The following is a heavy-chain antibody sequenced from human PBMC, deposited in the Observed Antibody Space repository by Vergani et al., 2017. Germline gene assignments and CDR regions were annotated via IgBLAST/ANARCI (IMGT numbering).Heavy chain of an antibody. Sequence: EVQLLESGGDLVQPGGSLRLSCAASGFTFNHYAMNWVRQAPGKGLEWVSGISGSVGSTYYAGSVKGRFTFSRDSSKKTLYLQMNSLSAGDTAVYYCAKANPRNSGYDYLCYYHAMDVWGQGTTVTVSS. CDR3: AKANPRNSGYDYLCYYHAMDV. CDR1: GFTFNHYA. J-gene: IGHJ6*02. D-gene: IGHD5-12*01. V-gene: IGHV3-23*01. CDR2: ISGSVGST.